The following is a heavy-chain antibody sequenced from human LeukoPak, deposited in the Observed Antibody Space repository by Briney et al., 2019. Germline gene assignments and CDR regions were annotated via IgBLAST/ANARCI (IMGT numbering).Heavy chain of an antibody. J-gene: IGHJ4*02. Sequence: PSETLSLTCTVSGGSISSSDYYWGWIRQPPGKGLEWIGTIYYSGSTYHNPSLKSRVTISVDTSKNQFSLKLSSVTAVDTAVYYCARLRTAYSTSSFLDYWGQGTLVTVSS. CDR2: IYYSGST. V-gene: IGHV4-39*01. D-gene: IGHD6-6*01. CDR3: ARLRTAYSTSSFLDY. CDR1: GGSISSSDYY.